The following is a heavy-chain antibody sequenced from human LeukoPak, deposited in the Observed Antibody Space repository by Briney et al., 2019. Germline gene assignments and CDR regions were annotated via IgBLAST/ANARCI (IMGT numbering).Heavy chain of an antibody. CDR3: IRVGIVGAISVEYYFDY. Sequence: GGSLRLSCTASGFTFGDYAMSWFRQAPGKGLEWVGFIRSKAYGGTTEYAASVKGRFTISRDDSKSIAYLQMNSLKTEDTAVYYCIRVGIVGAISVEYYFDYWGQGTLVTVSS. V-gene: IGHV3-49*03. CDR1: GFTFGDYA. D-gene: IGHD1-26*01. J-gene: IGHJ4*02. CDR2: IRSKAYGGTT.